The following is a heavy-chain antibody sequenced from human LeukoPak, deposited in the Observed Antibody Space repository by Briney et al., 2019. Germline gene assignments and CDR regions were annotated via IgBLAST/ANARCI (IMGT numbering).Heavy chain of an antibody. V-gene: IGHV3-23*01. CDR3: VKGSCSSTSCYYYYMDV. D-gene: IGHD2-2*01. J-gene: IGHJ6*03. Sequence: PVGSLRLSCAASGFTFSSDAMSCVRQAPGKGLEWGSAISGSGGSTYYADSVKGRFTISRDNSKNTLYLQMNSLRAEDTAVYYCVKGSCSSTSCYYYYMDVWGKGTTVTVSS. CDR1: GFTFSSDA. CDR2: ISGSGGST.